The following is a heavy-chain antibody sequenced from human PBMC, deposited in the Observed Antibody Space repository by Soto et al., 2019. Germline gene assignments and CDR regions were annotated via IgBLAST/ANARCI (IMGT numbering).Heavy chain of an antibody. Sequence: QVQLEESGPGLVKPSETLSLICSVSGVSMRNSYWTWIRQSAGKGLEWIGRISTSGNTNYNPPLNSRLTMAVDTSKHQVSLKLTSVTAADTAVYYCARGGGVPALGDPWGQGTLVTVSS. D-gene: IGHD3-16*01. CDR2: ISTSGNT. J-gene: IGHJ5*02. CDR3: ARGGGVPALGDP. V-gene: IGHV4-4*07. CDR1: GVSMRNSY.